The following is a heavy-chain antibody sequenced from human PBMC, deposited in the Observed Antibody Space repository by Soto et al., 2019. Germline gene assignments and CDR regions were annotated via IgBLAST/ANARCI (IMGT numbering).Heavy chain of an antibody. CDR3: ARDLEPSVYHGMAV. CDR2: ISGGGTTV. J-gene: IGHJ6*02. CDR1: GFAFSDFY. Sequence: ESGGGLVKPGGSLRLSCAASGFAFSDFYMSWTRQAPGKGLEWISYISGGGTTVFYADSVKGRFTISRDNAQKSLYLQMDSLTSVDTAIYYCARDLEPSVYHGMAVWGQGTTVTVSS. V-gene: IGHV3-11*01.